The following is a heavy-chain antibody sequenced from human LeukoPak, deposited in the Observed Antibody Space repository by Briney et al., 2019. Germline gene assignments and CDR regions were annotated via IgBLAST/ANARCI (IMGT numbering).Heavy chain of an antibody. J-gene: IGHJ4*02. CDR1: GFTFSIYA. D-gene: IGHD6-13*01. Sequence: GGSLRLSCAASGFTFSIYAMSWVRQAPGKGLEWVVGISYDGSNKYYADSVKGRFTISRDISKNTLYLQMNTVRAEDTAIYYCAKVVKVSSSWSAFDYWGQGTLVTVSS. CDR2: ISYDGSNK. CDR3: AKVVKVSSSWSAFDY. V-gene: IGHV3-30*18.